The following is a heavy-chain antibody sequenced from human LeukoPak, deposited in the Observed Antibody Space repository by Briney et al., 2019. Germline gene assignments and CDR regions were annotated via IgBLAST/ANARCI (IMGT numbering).Heavy chain of an antibody. V-gene: IGHV3-30*02. CDR3: ARALFGDYGGY. D-gene: IGHD4-17*01. CDR1: GFILSHYG. Sequence: GGSLRLSCAASGFILSHYGMHWVRQAPGKGLEWVAFIQYDGSNKYYADSVKGRFTISRDTSKNTLYLQMNSLRAEDTAVYYCARALFGDYGGYWGQGTLVTVSS. J-gene: IGHJ4*02. CDR2: IQYDGSNK.